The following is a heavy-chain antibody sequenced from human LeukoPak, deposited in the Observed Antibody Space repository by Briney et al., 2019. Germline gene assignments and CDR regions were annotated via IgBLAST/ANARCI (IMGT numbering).Heavy chain of an antibody. V-gene: IGHV3-30*02. CDR2: IRYDGSNK. CDR3: AKPPGPYSSGSYAPDY. D-gene: IGHD6-19*01. Sequence: PGGSLRLSCAASGFTFSSYGMHWVRQAPGKGLEWVAFIRYDGSNKYYADSVKGRFTISRDNSKNTLYLQMNSLRAEDTAVYYCAKPPGPYSSGSYAPDYCFKGTLVTVYS. J-gene: IGHJ4*02. CDR1: GFTFSSYG.